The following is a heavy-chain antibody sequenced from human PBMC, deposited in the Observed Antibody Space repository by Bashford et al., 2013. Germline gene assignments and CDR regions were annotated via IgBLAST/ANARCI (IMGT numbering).Heavy chain of an antibody. CDR1: KFIFDNFA. D-gene: IGHD2-2*02. V-gene: IGHV3-23*01. J-gene: IGHJ6*02. CDR3: ARDRGCSSTSCYTYYYYGMDV. CDR2: ISGSSGST. Sequence: VDSGGSLRLSCAASKFIFDNFAMSWVRQAPGKGLEWVSAISGSSGSTYYADSVRGRFTISRDNSKYTLYLQMNSLRAEDTAVYYCARDRGCSSTSCYTYYYYGMDVWGQGDHGSPSP.